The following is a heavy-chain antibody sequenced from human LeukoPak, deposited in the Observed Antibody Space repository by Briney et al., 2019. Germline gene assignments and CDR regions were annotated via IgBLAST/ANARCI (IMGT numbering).Heavy chain of an antibody. CDR1: GGSFSGYY. J-gene: IGHJ6*02. D-gene: IGHD3-22*01. Sequence: PSETLSLTCAVYGGSFSGYYWSWIRQPPGKGLEWIGEINHSGSTNYNPSLKSRVTISVDTSKNQFSLKLSSVTAADTAVYYCARVGARGWSNHYYYGMDVWGQGTTVTVSS. CDR3: ARVGARGWSNHYYYGMDV. V-gene: IGHV4-34*01. CDR2: INHSGST.